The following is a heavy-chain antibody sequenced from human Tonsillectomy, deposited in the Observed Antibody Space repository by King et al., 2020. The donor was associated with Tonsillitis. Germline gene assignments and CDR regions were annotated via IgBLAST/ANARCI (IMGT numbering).Heavy chain of an antibody. Sequence: VQLVESGGGLVQPGGSLRLSCAASGFTFSSCAMTWVRQAPGMRLEWVSAISGSAGGTYFADSVKGRFTLSRDNSKNTLYLQMNSLGAEDTAVYYCAKGWVEMDAWGQGTLVTVSS. V-gene: IGHV3-23*04. J-gene: IGHJ4*02. CDR3: AKGWVEMDA. CDR1: GFTFSSCA. CDR2: ISGSAGGT. D-gene: IGHD5-24*01.